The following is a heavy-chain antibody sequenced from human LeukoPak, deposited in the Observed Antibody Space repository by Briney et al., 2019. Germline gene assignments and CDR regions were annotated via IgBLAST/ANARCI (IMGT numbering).Heavy chain of an antibody. CDR2: IYTSGSP. Sequence: SETLSLTCTVSGGSMNSYYCTWIRQPAGKGLEWIGRIYTSGSPNYNPSLKSRLSISADRSRNQFSLRLASVTAADTAVYYCATELITDAADSWGRGTLVTVSS. J-gene: IGHJ4*02. D-gene: IGHD2-2*01. V-gene: IGHV4-4*07. CDR1: GGSMNSYY. CDR3: ATELITDAADS.